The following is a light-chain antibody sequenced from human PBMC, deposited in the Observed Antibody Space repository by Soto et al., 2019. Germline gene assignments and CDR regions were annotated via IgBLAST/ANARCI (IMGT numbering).Light chain of an antibody. CDR1: QSISNW. V-gene: IGKV1-12*01. Sequence: DIQMTQSPSTLSASVGDRVTITCRASQSISNWLAWYQQKPGKATKLLIYAASSLQSGVPSRFSGSGSGTDFTLTISSLQPEDFATYYCQQANSFPLTFGGGTKVDIK. CDR3: QQANSFPLT. CDR2: AAS. J-gene: IGKJ4*01.